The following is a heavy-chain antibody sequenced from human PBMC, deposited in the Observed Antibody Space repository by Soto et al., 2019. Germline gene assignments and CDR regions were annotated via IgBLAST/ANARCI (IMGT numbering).Heavy chain of an antibody. CDR3: ARAPYDFWSGYFYGMDV. CDR1: GGSISSYY. Sequence: SETLSLTCTVSGGSISSYYWSWIRQHPGKGLEWIGYIYYSGSTYYNPSLKSRVTISVDTSKNQFSLKLSSVTAADTAVYYCARAPYDFWSGYFYGMDVWGQGTTVTVSS. D-gene: IGHD3-3*01. J-gene: IGHJ6*02. V-gene: IGHV4-59*06. CDR2: IYYSGST.